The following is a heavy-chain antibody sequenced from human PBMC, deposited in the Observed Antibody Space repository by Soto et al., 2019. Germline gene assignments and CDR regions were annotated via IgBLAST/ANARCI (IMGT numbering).Heavy chain of an antibody. CDR3: ARVEYYYGSGSFQMAY. CDR2: IIPIFGTA. CDR1: GGTFSSYA. J-gene: IGHJ4*02. D-gene: IGHD3-10*01. Sequence: ASVKVSCKASGGTFSSYAISWVRQAPGQGLEWMGGIIPIFGTANYAQKFQGRVTITADESTSTAYMELSSLRSEDTAVYYCARVEYYYGSGSFQMAYWGQGTLVTVSS. V-gene: IGHV1-69*13.